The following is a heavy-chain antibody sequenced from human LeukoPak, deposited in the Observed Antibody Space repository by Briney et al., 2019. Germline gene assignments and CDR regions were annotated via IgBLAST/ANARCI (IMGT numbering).Heavy chain of an antibody. V-gene: IGHV3-74*01. CDR3: ASQVVVTVPQRDY. CDR1: GFTFNNYW. D-gene: IGHD2-21*02. J-gene: IGHJ4*02. Sequence: GGSLRLSCAASGFTFNNYWMHWVRQAPGKGLVWVSRINTDGSSTSYADSVGGRFTISRDNAKNTLYLQMNSLRAEDTAVYYCASQVVVTVPQRDYWGQGTLVTVSS. CDR2: INTDGSST.